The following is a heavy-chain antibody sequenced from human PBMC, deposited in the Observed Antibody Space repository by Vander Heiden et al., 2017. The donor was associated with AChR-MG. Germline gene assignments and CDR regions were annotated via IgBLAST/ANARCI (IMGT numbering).Heavy chain of an antibody. CDR3: AGGPRGAWFDP. CDR1: GGSTCSYY. CDR2: IYCSEST. D-gene: IGHD3-16*01. Sequence: QVQLQESGPGLVTPSETLSLSRTVPGGSTCSYYWSWIRQPPGKGLEWIGYIYCSESTNYNPSLKSRVTISVDTSKNQFSLKLSAVTAADTAVYYCAGGPRGAWFDPWGQGTLVTVSS. V-gene: IGHV4-59*01. J-gene: IGHJ5*02.